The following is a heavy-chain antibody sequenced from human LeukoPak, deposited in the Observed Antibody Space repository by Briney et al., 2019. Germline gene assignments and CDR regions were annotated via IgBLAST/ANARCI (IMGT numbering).Heavy chain of an antibody. Sequence: GGSLSLSCPAPGFPFSSYAMSWVRQAPGKGLEWVSAISGSGGSTYYADSVKGRFTISRDNSKNTLYLQMNSLRAEDTAVYYCAKVRNYYGSGSYYKVPNWFDPWGQGTLVTVSS. CDR1: GFPFSSYA. J-gene: IGHJ5*02. D-gene: IGHD3-10*01. V-gene: IGHV3-23*01. CDR2: ISGSGGST. CDR3: AKVRNYYGSGSYYKVPNWFDP.